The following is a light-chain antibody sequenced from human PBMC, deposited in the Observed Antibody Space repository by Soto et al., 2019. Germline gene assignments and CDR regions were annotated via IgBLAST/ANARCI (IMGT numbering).Light chain of an antibody. CDR1: QSVSTN. V-gene: IGKV3D-15*01. J-gene: IGKJ1*01. CDR2: DAS. CDR3: HSYDKWPPGA. Sequence: IVVTQFPATLSESPGERVTLSCRASQSVSTNLAWYQQRPGEAPRLLIFDASARAVDIPGRFSGSGSGTEFTLTISSLQPEDFAVYFCHSYDKWPPGAFDQGTKVEI.